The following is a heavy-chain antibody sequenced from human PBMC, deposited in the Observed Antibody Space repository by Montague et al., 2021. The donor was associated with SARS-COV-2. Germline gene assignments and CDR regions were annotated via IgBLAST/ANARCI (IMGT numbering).Heavy chain of an antibody. CDR3: ARDTAYYDILTGYFPRDPYYYYYYGMDV. J-gene: IGHJ6*02. V-gene: IGHV3-30-3*01. CDR2: ISYDGSNK. Sequence: SLRLSCAASGFTFSSYAMHWVRQAPGKGLEWVAVISYDGSNKYYADSVXGLFTISRDNSKNTLYLQMNSLRAEDTAVYYCARDTAYYDILTGYFPRDPYYYYYYGMDVWGQGTTVTVSS. D-gene: IGHD3-9*01. CDR1: GFTFSSYA.